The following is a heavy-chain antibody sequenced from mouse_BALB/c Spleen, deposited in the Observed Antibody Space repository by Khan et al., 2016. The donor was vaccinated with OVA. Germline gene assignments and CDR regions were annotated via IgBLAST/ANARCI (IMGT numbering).Heavy chain of an antibody. D-gene: IGHD3-1*01. J-gene: IGHJ2*01. V-gene: IGHV1-63*02. Sequence: QVQLKESGAELVRPGTSVKMSCKAAGYTFTNYWIGWVKQRPGHGLEWIGDTYPGGGYTNYNEKFKGKATLTADTSSSTAYMQLSGLTSEDSAIYYWARRGAARATWDYFDYWGQGTTRTVSS. CDR2: TYPGGGYT. CDR3: ARRGAARATWDYFDY. CDR1: GYTFTNYW.